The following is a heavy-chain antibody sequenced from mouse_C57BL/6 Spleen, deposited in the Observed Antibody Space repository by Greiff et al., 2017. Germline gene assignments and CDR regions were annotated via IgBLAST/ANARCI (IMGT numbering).Heavy chain of an antibody. J-gene: IGHJ3*01. CDR1: GYTFTGYW. CDR2: ILPGSGST. Sequence: VQLQQSGAELMKPGASVKLSCKASGYTFTGYWIEWVKQRPGHGLEWIGEILPGSGSTNYNEKFKGKATFTADTSSNTAYMQLSSLTTEYSAIYYGARTPVYYGNAWFAYWGQGTLVTVSA. V-gene: IGHV1-9*01. D-gene: IGHD2-1*01. CDR3: ARTPVYYGNAWFAY.